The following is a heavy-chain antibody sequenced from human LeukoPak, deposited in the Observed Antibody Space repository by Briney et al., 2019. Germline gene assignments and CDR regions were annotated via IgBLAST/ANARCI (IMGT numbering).Heavy chain of an antibody. CDR1: GGTFSSYA. Sequence: SVKVSCKASGGTFSSYAISWVRQAPGQGLEWMGGIIPVFGTANYAQKFQGRATITADESTSTAYMELSSLRSEDTAVYYCARDRVVGLGIDNAFDIWGHGTMVTVSS. J-gene: IGHJ3*02. D-gene: IGHD2-15*01. CDR3: ARDRVVGLGIDNAFDI. CDR2: IIPVFGTA. V-gene: IGHV1-69*13.